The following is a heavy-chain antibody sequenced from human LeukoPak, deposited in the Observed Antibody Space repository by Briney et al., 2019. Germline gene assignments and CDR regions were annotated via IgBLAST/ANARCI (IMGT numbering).Heavy chain of an antibody. D-gene: IGHD1-1*01. J-gene: IGHJ3*02. CDR2: ISYSGNT. V-gene: IGHV4-39*02. Sequence: SETLSLTCKVSGGSINSGGNFWGWIRQPPGKGLEWIGSISYSGNTYYNPSLKSRVTMPVDTSKKHFSLRLRSVTAADTAVYYCARRTVVQRAFDIWGRGTMVTVSS. CDR1: GGSINSGGNF. CDR3: ARRTVVQRAFDI.